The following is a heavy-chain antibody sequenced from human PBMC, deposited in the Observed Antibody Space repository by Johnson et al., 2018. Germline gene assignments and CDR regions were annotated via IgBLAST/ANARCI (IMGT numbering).Heavy chain of an antibody. CDR2: MSYDSTNQ. CDR1: GFGFSTFA. V-gene: IGHV3-30-3*01. J-gene: IGHJ4*02. Sequence: VQLVESGGGVVQPGTSVSLSCAASGFGFSTFAMNWVRQAPGKGLEWLALMSYDSTNQNYSDAVKGRFTISRDKLKNPVSLQMNSLRAEDTAVYYCARAPGIVGGTYFDSWGQGILVTVSS. CDR3: ARAPGIVGGTYFDS. D-gene: IGHD1-26*01.